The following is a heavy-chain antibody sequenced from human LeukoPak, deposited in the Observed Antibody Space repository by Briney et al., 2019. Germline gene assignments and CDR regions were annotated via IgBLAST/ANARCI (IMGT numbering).Heavy chain of an antibody. CDR2: IIPIFGTA. CDR1: GGTFSSYA. Sequence: EASVKVSCKASGGTFSSYAISWVRQAPGQGLEWMGGIIPIFGTANYAQKFQGRVTITADESTSTAYMELSSLRSEDTAVYYCARWFGELTPAFDIWGQGTMVTVSS. J-gene: IGHJ3*02. D-gene: IGHD3-10*01. V-gene: IGHV1-69*13. CDR3: ARWFGELTPAFDI.